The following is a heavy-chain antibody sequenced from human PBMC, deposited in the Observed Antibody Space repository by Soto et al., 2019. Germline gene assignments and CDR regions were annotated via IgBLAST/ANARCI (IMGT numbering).Heavy chain of an antibody. V-gene: IGHV4-30-2*01. CDR2: IYHSGST. CDR1: GGSISSGGYS. CDR3: XXXXXXXXVAVDY. Sequence: QLQLQESGSGLVKPSQTLSLTCAVSGGSISSGGYSWSWIRQPPGKGLEWIGYIYHSGSTYYNPSLKSRVTISVDRSKNQFSLKLXSXXXXXXAVXXXXXXXXXXXVAVDYWGQGTLVTVSS. J-gene: IGHJ4*02.